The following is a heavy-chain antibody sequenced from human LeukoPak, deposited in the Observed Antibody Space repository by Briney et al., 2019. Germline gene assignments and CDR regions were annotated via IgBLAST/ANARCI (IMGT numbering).Heavy chain of an antibody. D-gene: IGHD1-26*01. CDR2: IIPIFGTA. J-gene: IGHJ4*02. CDR1: GGTFSSYA. Sequence: EASVKVSCKASGGTFSSYAISWVRQAPGQGLEWMGGIIPIFGTANYAQKFQGRVTITTDESTSTAYMELSSLRSEDTAVYYCARESRGAHGADFDYWGQGTLVTVSS. V-gene: IGHV1-69*05. CDR3: ARESRGAHGADFDY.